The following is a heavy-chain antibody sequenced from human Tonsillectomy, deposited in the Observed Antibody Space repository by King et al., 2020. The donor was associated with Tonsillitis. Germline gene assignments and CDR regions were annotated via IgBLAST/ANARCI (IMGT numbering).Heavy chain of an antibody. CDR1: GFTFSDYY. D-gene: IGHD3-3*01. CDR2: ISSSCSTI. V-gene: IGHV3-11*01. J-gene: IGHJ4*02. CDR3: AFNGANYDFWSGYFYFDY. Sequence: VQLVESGGGLVKPGGSLRLSCAASGFTFSDYYMSWIRQAPGKGLEWVSYISSSCSTIYYADSVKGRFTISRDNAKNSLYLQMNSLRAEDTAVYYCAFNGANYDFWSGYFYFDYWGQGTLVTVSS.